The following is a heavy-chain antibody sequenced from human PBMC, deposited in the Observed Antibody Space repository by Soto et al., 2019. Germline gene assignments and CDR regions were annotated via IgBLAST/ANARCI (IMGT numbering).Heavy chain of an antibody. CDR1: GGSISSYY. V-gene: IGHV4-59*08. D-gene: IGHD1-20*01. CDR3: ARHYNWNDDWFAP. Sequence: QVQLQESGPGLVKPSETLSLTCTVSGGSISSYYWSWIRQPPGKGLEWIGYIRHSGSTNYNPSLKSRVTISVVTSKNQFSLKLSSVTAADTAVYYCARHYNWNDDWFAPWGQGTLVTVSS. CDR2: IRHSGST. J-gene: IGHJ5*02.